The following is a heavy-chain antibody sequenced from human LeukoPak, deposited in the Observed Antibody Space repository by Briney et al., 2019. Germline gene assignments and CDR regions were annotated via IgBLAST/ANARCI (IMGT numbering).Heavy chain of an antibody. D-gene: IGHD2-2*01. V-gene: IGHV1-46*01. CDR3: ARDPNIVVVPAATDYYYGMDV. J-gene: IGHJ6*02. CDR2: INPSGGST. CDR1: GYTFTSYY. Sequence: ASVKVSCKASGYTFTSYYMHWVRQAPGQGLEWMGIINPSGGSTSYAQKFQGRVTITADKSTSTAYMELSSLRSEDTAVYYCARDPNIVVVPAATDYYYGMDVWGQGTTVTVSS.